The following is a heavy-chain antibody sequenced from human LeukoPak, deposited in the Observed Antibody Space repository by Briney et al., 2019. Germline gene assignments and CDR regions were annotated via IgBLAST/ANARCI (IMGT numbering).Heavy chain of an antibody. CDR2: ISGGGGST. J-gene: IGHJ4*02. Sequence: GGSLRLSCAASGFTFSSYAMSWVRQAPGKGLEWVSAISGGGGSTYYADSVKGRFTISRDNSKNTLYLQMNSLGAEDTAVYYCAKDLRGGITMVRGVIGFDYWGQGTLVTVSS. CDR3: AKDLRGGITMVRGVIGFDY. D-gene: IGHD3-10*01. CDR1: GFTFSSYA. V-gene: IGHV3-23*01.